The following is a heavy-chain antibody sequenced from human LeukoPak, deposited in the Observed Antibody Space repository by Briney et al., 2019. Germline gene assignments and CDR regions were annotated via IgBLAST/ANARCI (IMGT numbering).Heavy chain of an antibody. CDR1: GFSFSTYS. CDR3: ATEDSGRFH. CDR2: ISSGSSPI. D-gene: IGHD6-19*01. Sequence: GGSLRLSCAASGFSFSTYSMNWVRQAPGKGLEWLSYISSGSSPIYYADSVKGRFTISRDNAKNSLYLDMNSLRDEDTAVYYCATEDSGRFHWGQGTLVTVSS. V-gene: IGHV3-48*02. J-gene: IGHJ4*02.